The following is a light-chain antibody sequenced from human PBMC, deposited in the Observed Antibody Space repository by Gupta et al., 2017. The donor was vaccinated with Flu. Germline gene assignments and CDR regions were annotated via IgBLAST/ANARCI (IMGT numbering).Light chain of an antibody. J-gene: IGKJ1*01. CDR2: DAS. Sequence: ELVLPESPATLSLSPGERATLSCRASQSVSSYLAWYQQKPGQAPRLLIYDASNRATGIPARFSGSGSGTDYTLTISSLEPEDFAVNYCQQRSNWTTWTFGQGTKVEIK. V-gene: IGKV3-11*01. CDR3: QQRSNWTTWT. CDR1: QSVSSY.